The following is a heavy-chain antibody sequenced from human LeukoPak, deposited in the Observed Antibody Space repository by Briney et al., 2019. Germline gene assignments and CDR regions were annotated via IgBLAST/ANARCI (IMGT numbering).Heavy chain of an antibody. CDR2: ISNDGGGT. CDR3: AKGSSGYFVDL. V-gene: IGHV3-23*01. J-gene: IGHJ5*02. Sequence: QTGGSLRLSCAASGFIFNNYGLIWVRQAPGKGLEWVSAISNDGGGTNYADFVKGRFTISRDNSKNTLFLQMNSLRAEGTALYYCAKGSSGYFVDLWGQGTLVTVSS. D-gene: IGHD3-22*01. CDR1: GFIFNNYG.